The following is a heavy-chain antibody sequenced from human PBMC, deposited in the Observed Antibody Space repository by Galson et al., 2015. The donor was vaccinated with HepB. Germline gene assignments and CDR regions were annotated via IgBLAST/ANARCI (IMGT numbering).Heavy chain of an antibody. CDR2: LNQYGSVT. Sequence: SLRLSCASSGFTFSNHWMSWVRQAPGKRPEWVANLNQYGSVTYYVDSVKGRFTISRDNAKNSLYLQMNSLRAEDTAVYFCARENDRSGFYPTDCWGQGTLVTVSS. CDR1: GFTFSNHW. CDR3: ARENDRSGFYPTDC. J-gene: IGHJ4*02. V-gene: IGHV3-7*03. D-gene: IGHD3-22*01.